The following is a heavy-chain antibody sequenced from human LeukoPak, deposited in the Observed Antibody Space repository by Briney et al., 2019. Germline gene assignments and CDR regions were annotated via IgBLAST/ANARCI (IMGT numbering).Heavy chain of an antibody. CDR1: GISFSGHW. D-gene: IGHD1-26*01. V-gene: IGHV3-7*05. Sequence: GGSLRLSCAASGISFSGHWMNWVRQPPGKGLEGVANIKAEGSEEYYVDSVKGRFTISRDDAKRTVDLQMDNLRAEDTAIYYCAYRNNFEYWGQGALVTVSS. CDR2: IKAEGSEE. CDR3: AYRNNFEY. J-gene: IGHJ4*02.